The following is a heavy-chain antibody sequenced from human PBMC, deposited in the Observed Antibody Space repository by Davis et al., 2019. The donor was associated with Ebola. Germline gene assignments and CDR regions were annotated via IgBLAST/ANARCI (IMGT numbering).Heavy chain of an antibody. Sequence: GESLKISCAASGFTFSSYWMHWVRQAPGKGLVWVSRINSDGSSTSYADSVKGQFTISRDNAKNTLYLQMNSLRAEDTAVYYCARGPYYYGSGSYFYWGQGTLVTVSS. CDR2: INSDGSST. J-gene: IGHJ4*02. D-gene: IGHD3-10*01. V-gene: IGHV3-74*01. CDR3: ARGPYYYGSGSYFY. CDR1: GFTFSSYW.